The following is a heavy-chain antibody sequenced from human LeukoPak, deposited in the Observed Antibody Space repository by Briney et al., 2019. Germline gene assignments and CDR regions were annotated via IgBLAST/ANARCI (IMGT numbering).Heavy chain of an antibody. D-gene: IGHD3-3*01. CDR2: FIPIFGTA. J-gene: IGHJ6*02. CDR3: ARSRFLEWLSTLYYYGMDV. V-gene: IGHV1-69*13. CDR1: GGPFSSYA. Sequence: GASVKVSCKASGGPFSSYAISWVRQAPGQGLEWMGGFIPIFGTANYAQKFQGRVTITADESTSTAYMELSSLRSEDTAVYYCARSRFLEWLSTLYYYGMDVWGQGTTVTVSS.